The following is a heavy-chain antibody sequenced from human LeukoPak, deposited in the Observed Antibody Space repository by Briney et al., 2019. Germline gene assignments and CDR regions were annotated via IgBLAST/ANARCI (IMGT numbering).Heavy chain of an antibody. CDR1: GFTFSSYS. CDR3: ARDESLGDFWSGYFDALDI. CDR2: ISSSSSYI. D-gene: IGHD3-3*01. J-gene: IGHJ3*02. V-gene: IGHV3-21*01. Sequence: NPGGSLRLSCAASGFTFSSYSMNWVRQAPGKGLEWVSSISSSSSYIYYADSVKGRFTISRDNAKNSLYLQMNSLRAEDTAVYYCARDESLGDFWSGYFDALDIWGQGTMVTVSS.